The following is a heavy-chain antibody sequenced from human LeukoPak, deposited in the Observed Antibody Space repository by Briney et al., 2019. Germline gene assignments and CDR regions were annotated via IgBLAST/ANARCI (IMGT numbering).Heavy chain of an antibody. Sequence: GGSLRLSCAVSGLTFSNYWMHWVRQAPGKGLVWVSRISNDGTSTSYADSVKGRFTISRDNAKNTLYLQMNSLRGEDTAVYYCAKDRCSSTSCYNDYWGQGTLVTVSS. CDR1: GLTFSNYW. V-gene: IGHV3-74*01. CDR2: ISNDGTST. D-gene: IGHD2-2*02. J-gene: IGHJ4*02. CDR3: AKDRCSSTSCYNDY.